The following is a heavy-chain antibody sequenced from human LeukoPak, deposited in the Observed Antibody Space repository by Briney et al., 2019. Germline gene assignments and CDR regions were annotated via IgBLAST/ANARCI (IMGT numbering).Heavy chain of an antibody. Sequence: ASVKVSCKASGYTFTGYYMHWVRQAPGQGLEWMGWINPNSGGTNYAQKFQGRVTMTRDTSISTAYMELSRLRSDDTAVYYCARFSGSYYNPSDYWGQGTLVTVSS. CDR2: INPNSGGT. J-gene: IGHJ4*02. D-gene: IGHD3-10*01. CDR3: ARFSGSYYNPSDY. CDR1: GYTFTGYY. V-gene: IGHV1-2*02.